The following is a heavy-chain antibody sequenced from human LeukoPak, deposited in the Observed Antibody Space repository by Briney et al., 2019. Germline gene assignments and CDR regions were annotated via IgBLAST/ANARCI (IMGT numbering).Heavy chain of an antibody. CDR2: IYYSGST. J-gene: IGHJ3*02. Sequence: SETLSLTCTVSGGSISSGDFYWSWIRQPPGKGLEWIGYIYYSGSTYYNPSLKSRVTISVDTSKNQFSLKLSSVTAADTAVYYCARVDGDGYNLNAFDIWGQGTMVTVSS. CDR1: GGSISSGDFY. V-gene: IGHV4-30-4*08. CDR3: ARVDGDGYNLNAFDI. D-gene: IGHD5-24*01.